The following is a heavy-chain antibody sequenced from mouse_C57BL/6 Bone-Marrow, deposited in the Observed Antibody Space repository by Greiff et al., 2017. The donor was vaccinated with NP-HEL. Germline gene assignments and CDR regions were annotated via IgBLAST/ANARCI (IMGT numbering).Heavy chain of an antibody. CDR1: GYSITSGYY. V-gene: IGHV3-6*01. D-gene: IGHD2-3*01. CDR2: ISYDGSN. CDR3: ASIYDGYYDYFDY. Sequence: EVQLQQSGPGLVKPSQSLSLTCSVTGYSITSGYYWNWIRQFPGNKLEWMGYISYDGSNNYNPSLKNRISITRDTSKNQFFLKLNSVTTEDTATYYCASIYDGYYDYFDYWGQGTTLTVSS. J-gene: IGHJ2*01.